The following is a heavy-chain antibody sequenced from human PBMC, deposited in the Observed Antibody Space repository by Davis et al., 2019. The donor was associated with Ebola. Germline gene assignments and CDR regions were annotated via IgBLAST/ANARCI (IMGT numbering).Heavy chain of an antibody. V-gene: IGHV3-15*01. CDR2: IKSRTDGGTT. CDR1: GFTVSSSY. J-gene: IGHJ5*02. CDR3: TQVGYSLPNNWFDP. D-gene: IGHD5-18*01. Sequence: GESLKISCAASGFTVSSSYMSWVRQAPGKGLEWVGRIKSRTDGGTTDYAAPVKGRFTISRDDSKNTLYLQMNSLKTEDTAVYYCTQVGYSLPNNWFDPWGQGTLVTVSS.